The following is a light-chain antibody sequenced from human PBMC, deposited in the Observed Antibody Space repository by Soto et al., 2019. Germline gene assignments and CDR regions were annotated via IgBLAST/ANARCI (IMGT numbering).Light chain of an antibody. Sequence: ETVLTQSPGTLSLSPGERVTLSCRASQSVCSRCLAWYQQKPGQSPRLRIYGASSRATGIPDRFSGSGSGTDVTLTLSRLEPEDFGVYYCQHYGTTPWTFGQVTKVGIK. CDR3: QHYGTTPWT. CDR2: GAS. CDR1: QSVCSRC. V-gene: IGKV3-20*01. J-gene: IGKJ1*01.